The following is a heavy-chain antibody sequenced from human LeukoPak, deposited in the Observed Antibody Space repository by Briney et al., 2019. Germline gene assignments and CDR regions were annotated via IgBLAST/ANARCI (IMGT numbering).Heavy chain of an antibody. CDR3: ARHWIETTKTYSYWFDP. CDR1: GDSINNHY. D-gene: IGHD1-1*01. J-gene: IGHJ5*02. Sequence: SETLSLTCTVSGDSINNHYWSCIWQPPGKGLEWIGFIYTRGSTNYNPSLKSRVTMSGDTSKNQVSLTLNYVTAADTAVYYCARHWIETTKTYSYWFDPWGQGTLVTVSS. CDR2: IYTRGST. V-gene: IGHV4-4*09.